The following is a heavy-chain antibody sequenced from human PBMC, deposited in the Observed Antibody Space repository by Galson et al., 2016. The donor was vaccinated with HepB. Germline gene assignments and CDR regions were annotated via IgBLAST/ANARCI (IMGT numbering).Heavy chain of an antibody. D-gene: IGHD6-13*01. CDR1: GDSVSSNTVV. V-gene: IGHV6-1*01. J-gene: IGHJ4*02. CDR3: ARESQQLYYFDY. Sequence: CAISGDSVSSNTVVWNWIRQTPSRGLEWLGRTYFRSRWYHDYAVSVRSRLTINADTSANQFSLELKSVTPEDAAVYYCARESQQLYYFDYWAQGTLVTVSS. CDR2: TYFRSRWYH.